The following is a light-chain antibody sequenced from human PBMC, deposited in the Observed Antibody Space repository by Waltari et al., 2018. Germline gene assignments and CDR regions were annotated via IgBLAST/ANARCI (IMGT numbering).Light chain of an antibody. V-gene: IGLV2-11*01. CDR3: CSFAGSYTFV. Sequence: QSALTQPRSVSGSPGQSVTISCTGTSRDVGGYHYVSWFQQHPGKVPKLLIYDVSERPYDVRDRFSGSKSANTASLSISGLQPDDEADYYCCSFAGSYTFVVGPGTSVTVL. CDR1: SRDVGGYHY. J-gene: IGLJ1*01. CDR2: DVS.